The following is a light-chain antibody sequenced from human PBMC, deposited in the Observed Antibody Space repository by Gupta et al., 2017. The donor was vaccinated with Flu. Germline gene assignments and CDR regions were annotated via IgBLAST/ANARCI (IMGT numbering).Light chain of an antibody. CDR3: QSYDSSLRGSWV. V-gene: IGLV1-40*01. CDR1: SPNIGAGYD. Sequence: IPCTGSSPNIGAGYDVHWYQQLPGTAPKLLIYGNSNRPSGVPDRFSGSKSGTSAALAITVLQAEDEADYYCQSYDSSLRGSWVFGGGTKLTVL. J-gene: IGLJ3*02. CDR2: GNS.